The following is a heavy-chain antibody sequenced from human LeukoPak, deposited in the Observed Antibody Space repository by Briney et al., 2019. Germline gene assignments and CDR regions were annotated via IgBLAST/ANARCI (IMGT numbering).Heavy chain of an antibody. CDR2: IYSDGST. V-gene: IGHV3-53*01. Sequence: GGSLRLSCAASGFTVSSNFMRGVRQAPGKGLEWVSFIYSDGSTYYADSVKGRFTISRDNSQNTLYLQMNNLRAEDTALYYCASYFGRSWGQGTLVTVSS. CDR3: ASYFGRS. D-gene: IGHD3-10*01. J-gene: IGHJ5*02. CDR1: GFTVSSNF.